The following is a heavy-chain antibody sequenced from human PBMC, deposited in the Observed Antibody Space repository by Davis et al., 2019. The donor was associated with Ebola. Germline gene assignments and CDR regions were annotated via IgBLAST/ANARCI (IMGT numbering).Heavy chain of an antibody. V-gene: IGHV2-26*01. Sequence: SGPTLVKPTETLTLTCTVSGFSLRNARMGVSWIRQPPGKALEWLAHVFSNDEKSYSTSLKSRLTITKDTSKNQVVLTMTNMDPVDTAIYYCAHRLFRTVTTGWFDPWGQGTLVTVSS. CDR2: VFSNDEK. CDR1: GFSLRNARMG. CDR3: AHRLFRTVTTGWFDP. J-gene: IGHJ5*02. D-gene: IGHD4-17*01.